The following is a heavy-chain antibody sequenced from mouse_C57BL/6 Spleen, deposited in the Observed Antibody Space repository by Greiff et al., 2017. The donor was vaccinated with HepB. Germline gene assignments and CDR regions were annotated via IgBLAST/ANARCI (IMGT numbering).Heavy chain of an antibody. CDR3: ARAGSYYGSSPAWFAY. J-gene: IGHJ3*01. Sequence: QVQLQQPGAELVMPGASVKLSCKASGYTFTSYWMHWVKQRPGQGLEWIGEIDPSDSYTNYNQKFKGKSTLTVDKSSSTAYMQLSSLTSEDSAVYYCARAGSYYGSSPAWFAYWGQGTLVTVSA. CDR2: IDPSDSYT. D-gene: IGHD1-1*01. V-gene: IGHV1-69*01. CDR1: GYTFTSYW.